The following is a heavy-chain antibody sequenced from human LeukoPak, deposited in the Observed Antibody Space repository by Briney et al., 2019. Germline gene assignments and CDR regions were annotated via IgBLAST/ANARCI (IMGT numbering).Heavy chain of an antibody. CDR2: INPNSGDT. CDR3: ARDRMGDCATTSCYLAY. D-gene: IGHD2-2*01. V-gene: IGHV1-2*02. CDR1: GYTFSSYD. J-gene: IGHJ4*02. Sequence: GASVKVSCKASGYTFSSYDINWVRQATGQGLEWMGWINPNSGDTNYAQKFQGRVTMTRDTSITTAYMELSRLTSDDTAIYYCARDRMGDCATTSCYLAYWGQGTLVTVSS.